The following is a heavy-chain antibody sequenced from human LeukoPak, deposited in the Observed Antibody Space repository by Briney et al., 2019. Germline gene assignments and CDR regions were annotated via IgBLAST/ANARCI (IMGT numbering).Heavy chain of an antibody. V-gene: IGHV1-69*05. CDR1: GYSFTTYW. CDR2: IIPIFGTA. J-gene: IGHJ2*01. CDR3: ARLGWYFDL. D-gene: IGHD7-27*01. Sequence: KISCKGSGYSFTTYWIGWVRQAPGQGLEWMGRIIPIFGTANYAQKFQGRVTITTDESTSTAYMELSSLRSEDTAVYYCARLGWYFDLWGRGTLVTVSS.